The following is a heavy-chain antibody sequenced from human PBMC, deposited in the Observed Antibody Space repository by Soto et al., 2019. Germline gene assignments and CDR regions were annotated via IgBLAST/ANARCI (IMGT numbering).Heavy chain of an antibody. J-gene: IGHJ4*02. Sequence: EVQLLESGGGLVQPGGSLRLSCAASGFTFSSYAMKWVRQAPGKGLEWVSLIGESGTPTYYADSVKGRFTISRDNSGNTLFLEMYSLGAEDTAVYYCAKNGDWNYGPYFDYWGQGTLVTVSS. D-gene: IGHD1-7*01. V-gene: IGHV3-23*01. CDR3: AKNGDWNYGPYFDY. CDR1: GFTFSSYA. CDR2: IGESGTPT.